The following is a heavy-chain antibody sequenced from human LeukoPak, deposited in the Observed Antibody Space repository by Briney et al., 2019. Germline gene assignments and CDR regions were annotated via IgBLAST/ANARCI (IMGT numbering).Heavy chain of an antibody. CDR2: IYYSGST. CDR3: ARVIWFGESLALDI. CDR1: GGSISSYF. Sequence: SDTLSLTCTVSGGSISSYFWSWIRQPPGKGLEWIGYIYYSGSTTYNPSLKSRVTISVDTSKSQFCLKLSSVTAADTAVYYCARVIWFGESLALDIWGQGTMVSVSS. V-gene: IGHV4-59*07. J-gene: IGHJ3*02. D-gene: IGHD3-10*01.